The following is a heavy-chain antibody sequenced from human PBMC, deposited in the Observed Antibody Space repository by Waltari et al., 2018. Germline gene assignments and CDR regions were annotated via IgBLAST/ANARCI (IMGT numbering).Heavy chain of an antibody. CDR1: GGSISSSNW. V-gene: IGHV4-4*03. CDR2: IDHNGNN. Sequence: QVQLQESGPGLVKPPGTLSLTCVVSGGSISSSNWWTWVRQPPGKGLGWIGEIDHNGNNKYKPIIKSRRTISVDKSKNQFSLKLRSVTAADTAVYYCARVILGATDDYSYAMDVWGQGITVTVSS. CDR3: ARVILGATDDYSYAMDV. J-gene: IGHJ6*02. D-gene: IGHD1-26*01.